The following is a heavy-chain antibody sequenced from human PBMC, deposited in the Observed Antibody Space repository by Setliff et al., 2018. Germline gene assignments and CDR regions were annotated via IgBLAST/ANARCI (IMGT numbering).Heavy chain of an antibody. CDR1: GFSITNGYY. CDR3: ARVGGLLVATMPFDY. D-gene: IGHD5-12*01. CDR2: IFQSGIT. V-gene: IGHV4-38-2*01. J-gene: IGHJ4*02. Sequence: SETLSLTCAVSGFSITNGYYWGWIRQSPGKQLEWIGNIFQSGITFYNPSLKSRVTISLDPSQNQFSLKLRSVTAADTAVYFCARVGGLLVATMPFDYWGQGIPVTVSS.